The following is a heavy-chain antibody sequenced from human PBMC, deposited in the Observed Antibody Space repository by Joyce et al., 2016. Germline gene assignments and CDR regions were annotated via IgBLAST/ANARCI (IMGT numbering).Heavy chain of an antibody. CDR3: AKILTARDSSGWFLDN. CDR1: GLTLSNYG. J-gene: IGHJ4*02. D-gene: IGHD6-25*01. V-gene: IGHV3-30*18. Sequence: QVQLVESGGDVVQPGRSLRLSCADSGLTLSNYGMHWVRQAPGKWLELVAAISYDGIYKVYADSGKYRFTITRDNSRNTLFLQMNNLRTEDTAVYYCAKILTARDSSGWFLDNWGQGTLVSVSS. CDR2: ISYDGIYK.